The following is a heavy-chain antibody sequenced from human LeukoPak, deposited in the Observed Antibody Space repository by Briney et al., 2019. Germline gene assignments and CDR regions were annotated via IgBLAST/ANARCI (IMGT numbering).Heavy chain of an antibody. Sequence: PSETLSLTCAVSGYSISSGYYWGWIRQPPGKGLGWIGSIYHSGSTYYNPSLKSRVTISVDTSKNQFSLKLSSVTAADTAVYYCARFLSGTGSSGYPDWGQGTLVTVSS. CDR3: ARFLSGTGSSGYPD. CDR1: GYSISSGYY. CDR2: IYHSGST. D-gene: IGHD3-22*01. J-gene: IGHJ4*02. V-gene: IGHV4-38-2*01.